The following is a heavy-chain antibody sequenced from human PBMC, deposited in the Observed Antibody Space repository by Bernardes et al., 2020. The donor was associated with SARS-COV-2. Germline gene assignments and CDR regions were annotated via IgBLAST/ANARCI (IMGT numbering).Heavy chain of an antibody. CDR2: ISYNGNNK. Sequence: WGSLRLSCAASGFTFTNYGMHWVRQAPGKGLEWVAVISYNGNNKYFADPVKGRFTISRDNSENTLYLQMNSLRVEDTAVYYCARDEVVAARPDYWGQGTLVTVSS. J-gene: IGHJ4*02. D-gene: IGHD6-6*01. V-gene: IGHV3-30*03. CDR1: GFTFTNYG. CDR3: ARDEVVAARPDY.